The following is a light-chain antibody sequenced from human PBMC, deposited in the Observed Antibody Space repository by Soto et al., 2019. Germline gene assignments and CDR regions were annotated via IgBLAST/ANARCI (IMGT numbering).Light chain of an antibody. V-gene: IGKV3-11*01. CDR3: QHLRT. Sequence: EVVLTQFPGTLSLSPGERATLSCRASQSIKNNIGWYQKKVGQAPRLLIDDAVKRATGIPPRFSGSGSGTAFTLTISSLEPEDFAVYYCQHLRTFGQGTRLEI. CDR1: QSIKNN. CDR2: DAV. J-gene: IGKJ5*01.